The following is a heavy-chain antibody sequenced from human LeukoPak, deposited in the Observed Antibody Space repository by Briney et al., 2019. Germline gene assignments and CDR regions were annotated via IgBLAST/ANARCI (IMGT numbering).Heavy chain of an antibody. V-gene: IGHV4-59*01. D-gene: IGHD5-12*01. J-gene: IGHJ4*02. CDR1: GGSISSYY. Sequence: NPSETLSLTCTVSGGSISSYYWSWIRQPPGKGLEWIGYIYYSGSTNYNPSLKSRVTISVDTSKNQFSLKLSSVTAADTAVYYCARATRPPAADYYFDYWGQGTLVTVSS. CDR2: IYYSGST. CDR3: ARATRPPAADYYFDY.